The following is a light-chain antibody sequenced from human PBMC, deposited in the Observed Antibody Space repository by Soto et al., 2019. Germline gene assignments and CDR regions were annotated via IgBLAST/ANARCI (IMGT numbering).Light chain of an antibody. CDR3: SSYTSSSTISNVV. V-gene: IGLV2-14*01. Sequence: QSALTQPASVSGSPGQSITISCTGTSSDVGGYNYVSWYQQHPGKAPKLMIYDVSNRPSGVSNRFSGSKSGNTASLTISGLQAEDEADYYCSSYTSSSTISNVVFGTGTKVTVL. CDR2: DVS. CDR1: SSDVGGYNY. J-gene: IGLJ1*01.